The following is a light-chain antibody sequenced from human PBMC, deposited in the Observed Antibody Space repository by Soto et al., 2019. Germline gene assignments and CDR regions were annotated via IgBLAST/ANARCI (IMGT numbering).Light chain of an antibody. CDR3: SSSAGGYTGV. J-gene: IGLJ3*02. CDR2: EVS. Sequence: QSALTQPPSASGSPGQSVTISCTGTSSDVGGSNFVSWYQQHPGKAPKLMIYEVSKRPSGVPARFSGSKSGNTASLTVSGXXXXXXXDYYCSSSAGGYTGVFGGGTKVTVL. CDR1: SSDVGGSNF. V-gene: IGLV2-8*01.